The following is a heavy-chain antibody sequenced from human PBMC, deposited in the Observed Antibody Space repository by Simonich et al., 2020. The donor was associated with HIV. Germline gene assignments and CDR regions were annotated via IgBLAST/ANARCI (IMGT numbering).Heavy chain of an antibody. Sequence: QVQLQQWGAGLLKPSETLSLTCAVYGGSFRGYYWSWIRQPPGEGLEWIGEINHSVSTNYNPSLKSRVTISVDTSKNQFSLKLSSVTAADTAVYYCARRHPTTVTTPYFDYWGQGTLVTVSS. CDR1: GGSFRGYY. V-gene: IGHV4-34*01. CDR3: ARRHPTTVTTPYFDY. CDR2: INHSVST. J-gene: IGHJ4*02. D-gene: IGHD4-17*01.